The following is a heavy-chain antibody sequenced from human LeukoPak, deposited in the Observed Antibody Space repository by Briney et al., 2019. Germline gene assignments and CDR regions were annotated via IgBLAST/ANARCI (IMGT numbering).Heavy chain of an antibody. CDR1: GITFSSYA. D-gene: IGHD2-2*01. CDR2: ISGSGGST. CDR3: AKWGIVVVPAAGV. Sequence: PGGSLRLSCAASGITFSSYAMSWVRQAPGKGLEWVSGISGSGGSTYYADSVKGRFTISRDNSKNTLYLQMNSLRAEDTAVYYCAKWGIVVVPAAGVWGQGTTVTVSS. J-gene: IGHJ6*02. V-gene: IGHV3-23*01.